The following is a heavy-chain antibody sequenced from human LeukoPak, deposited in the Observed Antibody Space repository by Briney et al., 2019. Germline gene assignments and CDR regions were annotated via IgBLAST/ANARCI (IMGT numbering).Heavy chain of an antibody. CDR1: GFTFSSYS. CDR2: ISSSSSYI. D-gene: IGHD1-1*01. CDR3: ARVGSLQPLYYYYYYMDV. Sequence: PGGSLRLSCAASGFTFSSYSMNWVRQAPGKGLEWVSSISSSSSYIYYADSVKGRFTISRDNAKNSLYLQMNSLRAEDTAVYYCARVGSLQPLYYYYYYMDVWGKGTTVTVSS. J-gene: IGHJ6*03. V-gene: IGHV3-21*01.